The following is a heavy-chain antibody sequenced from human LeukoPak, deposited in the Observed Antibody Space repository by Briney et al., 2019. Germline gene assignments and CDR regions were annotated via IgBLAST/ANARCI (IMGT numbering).Heavy chain of an antibody. Sequence: SETLSLTCTVSGGSISSSNYYWGWIRQPPGKGLEWIGSMSYSGSTHYNPSLKSRVTISVDTSKNQFSLKLSSMTATDTAVYHCARGTHYYDSGCYGYFDYWGQGTLVTVSS. V-gene: IGHV4-39*01. J-gene: IGHJ4*02. D-gene: IGHD3-22*01. CDR1: GGSISSSNYY. CDR2: MSYSGST. CDR3: ARGTHYYDSGCYGYFDY.